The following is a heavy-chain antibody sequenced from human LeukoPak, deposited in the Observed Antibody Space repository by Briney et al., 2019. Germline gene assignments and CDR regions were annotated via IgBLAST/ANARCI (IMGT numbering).Heavy chain of an antibody. CDR2: IYHSGST. J-gene: IGHJ6*03. V-gene: IGHV4-38-2*01. Sequence: SETLSLTCAVSGYSISSGYYWGWIRQPPGKGPEWIGSIYHSGSTYYNPSLKSRVTISVDTSKNQFSLKLSSVTAADTAVYYCARGPSGYSTPYYYYYMDVWGKGTTVTVSS. CDR1: GYSISSGYY. CDR3: ARGPSGYSTPYYYYYMDV. D-gene: IGHD2-15*01.